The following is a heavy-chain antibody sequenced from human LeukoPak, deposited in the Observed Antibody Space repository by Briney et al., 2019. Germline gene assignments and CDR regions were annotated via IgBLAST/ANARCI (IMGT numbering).Heavy chain of an antibody. V-gene: IGHV3-7*01. CDR3: ARLSGESTIYDY. J-gene: IGHJ4*02. D-gene: IGHD5/OR15-5a*01. CDR1: AFTFNRHW. CDR2: IRQDGSAK. Sequence: GGSLRLSCVASAFTFNRHWMSWVRQAPGKGLEWVATIRQDGSAKYYLDSVKGRFIISRDNAKNSLSPQMDSLRVEDTAVYYCARLSGESTIYDYWGQGTLVTVSS.